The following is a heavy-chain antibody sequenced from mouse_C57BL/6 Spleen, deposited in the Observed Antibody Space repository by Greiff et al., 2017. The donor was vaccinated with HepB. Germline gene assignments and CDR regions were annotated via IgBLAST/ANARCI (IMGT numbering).Heavy chain of an antibody. CDR3: ARQRGNYGGLAMDY. Sequence: EVMLVESGGGLVQPGGSLKLSCAASGFTFSDYGMAWVRQAPRKGPEWVAFISNLAYSIYYADTVTGRFTISRENAKNTLYLEMSSLRSEDTAMYYCARQRGNYGGLAMDYWGQGTSVTVSS. J-gene: IGHJ4*01. D-gene: IGHD2-1*01. CDR1: GFTFSDYG. CDR2: ISNLAYSI. V-gene: IGHV5-15*01.